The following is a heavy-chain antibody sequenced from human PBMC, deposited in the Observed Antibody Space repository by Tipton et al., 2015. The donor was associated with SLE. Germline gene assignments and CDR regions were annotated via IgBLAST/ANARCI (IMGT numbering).Heavy chain of an antibody. J-gene: IGHJ3*02. CDR1: GGSFSGYY. V-gene: IGHV4-34*01. CDR3: VRVDDFNDSFDI. D-gene: IGHD3-3*01. Sequence: LRLSCVVSGGSFSGYYWSWIRQPPGQGLEWIGEINVGGSTNYNPSLKSRVIMSVDTSENQFFLKLTSVTAADTAIYYCVRVDDFNDSFDIWGQGTMVTVSS. CDR2: INVGGST.